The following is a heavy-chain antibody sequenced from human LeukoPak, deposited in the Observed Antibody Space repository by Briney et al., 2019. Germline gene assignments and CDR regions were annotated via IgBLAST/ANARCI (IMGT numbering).Heavy chain of an antibody. CDR2: IGAGGHLT. D-gene: IGHD1-26*01. J-gene: IGHJ4*02. CDR1: GFTFSNYA. V-gene: IGHV3-23*01. CDR3: AKHLVGSTRAFGY. Sequence: GGSLRLSCAASGFTFSNYAMNWVRQAPGRGLEWVSTIGAGGHLTYYADSVKGRFTLSRDNSKDTVFLQMSSLRVEDTAVYYCAKHLVGSTRAFGYWGQGTPVTVSS.